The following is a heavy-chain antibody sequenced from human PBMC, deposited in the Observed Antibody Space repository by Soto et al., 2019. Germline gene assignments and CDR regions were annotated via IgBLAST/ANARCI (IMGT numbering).Heavy chain of an antibody. CDR1: GFPFNNYG. Sequence: GSLRLSCTVSGFPFNNYGINWVRQAPGKGLEWVSSVSKSDYTYYSDSVQGRSTISRDSAKNSVSLQMNTLRVEDTAVYYCAREDSIIIPAVSDFWGQGTLVTVSS. V-gene: IGHV3-21*01. J-gene: IGHJ4*02. CDR2: VSKSDYT. CDR3: AREDSIIIPAVSDF. D-gene: IGHD2-2*01.